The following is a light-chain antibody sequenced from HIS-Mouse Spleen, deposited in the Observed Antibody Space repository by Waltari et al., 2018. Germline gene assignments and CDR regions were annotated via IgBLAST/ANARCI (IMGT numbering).Light chain of an antibody. J-gene: IGKJ1*01. CDR2: GAS. CDR3: QQYNNWPWT. Sequence: EIVMTQSPATLSVSPGERATLSCRASQRVSSNLACYQQKPGQAPRLLIYGASTRATGIPARFSGSGSGTEFTLTISSMQSEDFAVYYCQQYNNWPWTFGQGTKVEIK. CDR1: QRVSSN. V-gene: IGKV3-15*01.